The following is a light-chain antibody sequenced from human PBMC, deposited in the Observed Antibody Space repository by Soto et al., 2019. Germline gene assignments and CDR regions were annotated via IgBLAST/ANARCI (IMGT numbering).Light chain of an antibody. CDR1: QSVSSN. V-gene: IGKV3-15*01. CDR2: GAS. Sequence: EIVMTQSQATLSVSPGERATLSCRASQSVSSNLAWYQQKPGQAPRLLIYGASTRATGIPARFSGSGSGTEFTLTISSLQSEDFAFYYCQQYNNLPPTFGQGTKVEIK. J-gene: IGKJ1*01. CDR3: QQYNNLPPT.